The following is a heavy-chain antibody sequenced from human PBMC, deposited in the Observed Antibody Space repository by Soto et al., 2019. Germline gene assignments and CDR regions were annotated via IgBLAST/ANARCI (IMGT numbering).Heavy chain of an antibody. CDR1: GYNFNNNW. D-gene: IGHD1-1*01. J-gene: IGHJ4*02. V-gene: IGHV5-10-1*01. CDR3: ARLRSMPSQITFGNEFEY. Sequence: GDSLKISCTASGYNFNNNWIGWVRQTPGEGLKGMGRIEPSDSYIDYRPSFKGHVTISSDKSIKTVYLQWSSLKASDTAMYYCARLRSMPSQITFGNEFEYWGQGVLVTVSS. CDR2: IEPSDSYI.